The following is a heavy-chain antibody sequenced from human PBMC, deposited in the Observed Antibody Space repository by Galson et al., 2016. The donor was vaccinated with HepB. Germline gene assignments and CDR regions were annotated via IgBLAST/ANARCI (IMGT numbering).Heavy chain of an antibody. V-gene: IGHV4-31*03. D-gene: IGHD1-26*01. CDR3: ARPEFGIVGRTSSVVGY. CDR1: GDSISSGGSH. CDR2: IYYSGST. Sequence: TLSLTCIVSGDSISSGGSHWIWIRQHPGQGLEWIGFIYYSGSTYYNPSLTSRVTISVDTSKNQFSLYLTSVTAADTAVYYCARPEFGIVGRTSSVVGYWGQGTLVTVSS. J-gene: IGHJ4*02.